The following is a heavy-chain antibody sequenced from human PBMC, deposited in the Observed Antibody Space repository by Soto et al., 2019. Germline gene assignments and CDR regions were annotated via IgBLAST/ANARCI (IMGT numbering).Heavy chain of an antibody. V-gene: IGHV1-46*03. J-gene: IGHJ4*02. CDR3: ARRYSSRYHFDY. D-gene: IGHD6-13*01. CDR2: INPSGGST. CDR1: GYTFTNYY. Sequence: GASVKVSCKASGYTFTNYYVHWVRQAPAQGLEWMGMINPSGGSTNYAQKFQGRVTMTRDTSTSTVYMELSSLRSEDTAVYDCARRYSSRYHFDYWGQGTLVTVAS.